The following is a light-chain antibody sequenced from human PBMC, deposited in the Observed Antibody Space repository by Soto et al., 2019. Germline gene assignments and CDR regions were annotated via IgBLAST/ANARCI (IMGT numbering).Light chain of an antibody. CDR2: GAS. CDR1: QSVSSN. Sequence: EIVMTQSPATLSVSPGESATLSCRASQSVSSNLGWYQQKPGQAPRLLIYGASTRATGIPARFSGSGSGTEFTLTISSLQSEDFAVYYCQQYNNWPLTFGQGTKVEIK. CDR3: QQYNNWPLT. J-gene: IGKJ1*01. V-gene: IGKV3-15*01.